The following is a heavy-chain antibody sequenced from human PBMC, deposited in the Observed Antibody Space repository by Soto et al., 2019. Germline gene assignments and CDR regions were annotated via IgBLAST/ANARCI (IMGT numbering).Heavy chain of an antibody. J-gene: IGHJ6*02. CDR2: ISTYNGNT. CDR1: GYTFTTYD. CDR3: ARDPYHVLMVNAPNLYGMDV. Sequence: ASVKVSCKASGYTFTTYDISWVRQAPGQGLEWMGRISTYNGNTNYPQSLQGRLTMTTDTSTTTANMELRSLRSDDTAVYYCARDPYHVLMVNAPNLYGMDVWGQGTTVTVSS. D-gene: IGHD2-8*01. V-gene: IGHV1-18*01.